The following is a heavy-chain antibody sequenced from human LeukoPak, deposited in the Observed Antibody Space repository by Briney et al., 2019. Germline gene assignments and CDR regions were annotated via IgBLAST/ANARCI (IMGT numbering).Heavy chain of an antibody. V-gene: IGHV4-59*11. CDR1: GASITSHY. D-gene: IGHD3-10*01. J-gene: IGHJ4*02. CDR2: VYHSGST. CDR3: ARGLSGSYPVYDY. Sequence: SETLSLACTVSGASITSHYWIWLRQPPGKGLEWIGYVYHSGSTKYNPSLKSRVTISVDTSKNQFSLKLSSVTAADTAVYYCARGLSGSYPVYDYWGQGTLVTVSS.